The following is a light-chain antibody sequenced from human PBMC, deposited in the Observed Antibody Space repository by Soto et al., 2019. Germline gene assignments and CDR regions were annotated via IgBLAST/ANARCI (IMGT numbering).Light chain of an antibody. V-gene: IGKV3-20*01. CDR3: QQYGSSALYT. CDR2: GAS. Sequence: EIVLTQSPGTLSLSPGERVTLSCRASQSVSSSYLAWYQQKPGQAPRLLIYGASSRATGIPDRFSGSGSGTDFTLTIRILEPEDFAVYYCQQYGSSALYTFGQGTKLEIK. J-gene: IGKJ2*01. CDR1: QSVSSSY.